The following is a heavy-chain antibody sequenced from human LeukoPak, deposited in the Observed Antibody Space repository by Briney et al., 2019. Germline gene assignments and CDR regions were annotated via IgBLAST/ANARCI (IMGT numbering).Heavy chain of an antibody. V-gene: IGHV3-11*01. CDR2: ISSSGSTI. Sequence: GRSLRLSCAASGFTFSDYYMSWIRQAPGKGLEWVSYISSSGSTIYYADSVRGRFTISRDNAKNSLYLQMNSLRAEDTAVYYCARDYYDILTGYRYYYMDVWGTGTTVTVSS. D-gene: IGHD3-9*01. CDR1: GFTFSDYY. J-gene: IGHJ6*03. CDR3: ARDYYDILTGYRYYYMDV.